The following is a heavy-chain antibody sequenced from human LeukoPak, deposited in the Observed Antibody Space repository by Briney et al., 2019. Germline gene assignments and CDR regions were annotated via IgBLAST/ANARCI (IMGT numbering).Heavy chain of an antibody. D-gene: IGHD5-24*01. Sequence: PGGSLRLSCAASGFTFSSYGMHWVRQAPGKGLEWVAFIRYDGSNKYYADSVKGRFTISRDNSKNMLYLQMHSLRAEDTAVYYCARMATIIDYFDCWGQGSLVTVSS. CDR3: ARMATIIDYFDC. CDR2: IRYDGSNK. CDR1: GFTFSSYG. J-gene: IGHJ4*02. V-gene: IGHV3-30*02.